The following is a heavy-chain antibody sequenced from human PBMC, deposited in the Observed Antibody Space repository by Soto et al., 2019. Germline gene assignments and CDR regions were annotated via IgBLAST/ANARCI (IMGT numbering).Heavy chain of an antibody. J-gene: IGHJ4*02. CDR1: GFTFSDYY. V-gene: IGHV3-11*05. D-gene: IGHD3-10*01. CDR2: ISSSSSHT. Sequence: QVQLVESGGGLVKPGGSLRLSCAASGFTFSDYYMSWTRQAPGKGLEWVSHISSSSSHTNYADSVKGRFTISRNNAKNSLYLQIDSLRAEDTAVYYCARGGGSAQLWFGELLPFDYWGQGTLVTVSS. CDR3: ARGGGSAQLWFGELLPFDY.